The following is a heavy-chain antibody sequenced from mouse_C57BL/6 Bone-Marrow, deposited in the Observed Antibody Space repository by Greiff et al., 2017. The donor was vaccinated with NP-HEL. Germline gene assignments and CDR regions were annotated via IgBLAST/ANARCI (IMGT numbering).Heavy chain of an antibody. D-gene: IGHD2-4*01. J-gene: IGHJ1*03. CDR3: TISIYDYERYFDV. CDR2: IYPGNSDT. Sequence: VQLQQSGTLLARPGASVKMSCKTSGYTFTSYWMHWVKQRPGQGLEWIGAIYPGNSDTSYNQKFKGKAKLTAVTSASTAYMELSSLTNEDSAVYYCTISIYDYERYFDVWGTGTTVTVSS. CDR1: GYTFTSYW. V-gene: IGHV1-5*01.